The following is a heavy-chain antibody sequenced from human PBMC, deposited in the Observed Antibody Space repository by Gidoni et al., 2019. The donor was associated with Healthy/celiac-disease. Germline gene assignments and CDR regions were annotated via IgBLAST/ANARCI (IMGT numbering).Heavy chain of an antibody. D-gene: IGHD2-2*01. CDR1: GFPFSSYA. Sequence: EVQLLESGGGLVQPGGSLRLSCAASGFPFSSYAMSWVRQAPGKGLEWVSAISGSGGSTYYADSVKGRFTISRDNSKNTLYLQMNSLRAEDTAVYYCAKDAGVVPAAMNYYYYMDVWGKGTTVTVSS. J-gene: IGHJ6*03. CDR3: AKDAGVVPAAMNYYYYMDV. V-gene: IGHV3-23*01. CDR2: ISGSGGST.